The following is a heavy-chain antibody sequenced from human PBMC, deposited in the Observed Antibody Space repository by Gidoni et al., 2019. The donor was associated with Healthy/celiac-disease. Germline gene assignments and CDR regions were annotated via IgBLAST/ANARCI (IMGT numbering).Heavy chain of an antibody. Sequence: QVQLVQSGAEVKKPGASVKVSCKASGYTFTSYDINWVRQATGQGLEWMGWMNPNSGNTGYAQKFQGRVTMTRNTSISTAYMELSSLRSEDTAVYYCARGPGAVRGGAARPSRHWFDPWGQGTLVTVSS. CDR1: GYTFTSYD. CDR2: MNPNSGNT. CDR3: ARGPGAVRGGAARPSRHWFDP. V-gene: IGHV1-8*01. D-gene: IGHD6-6*01. J-gene: IGHJ5*02.